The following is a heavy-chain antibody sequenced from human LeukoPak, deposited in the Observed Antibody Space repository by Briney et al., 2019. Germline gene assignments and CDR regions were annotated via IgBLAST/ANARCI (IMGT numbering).Heavy chain of an antibody. V-gene: IGHV3-30*03. Sequence: GTSLRLSCAVSGFSIGNHGMHWVRQAPDKGLEWVAMISHDGGAEYYGDSVKGRLTISRDNSENTLYLQMNSLRAEDTAVYYCARHFDYWGQGTLVTVSS. J-gene: IGHJ4*02. CDR1: GFSIGNHG. CDR2: ISHDGGAE. CDR3: ARHFDY.